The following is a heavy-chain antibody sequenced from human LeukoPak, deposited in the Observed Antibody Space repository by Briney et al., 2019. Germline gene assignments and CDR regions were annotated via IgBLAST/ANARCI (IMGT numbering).Heavy chain of an antibody. Sequence: PGESLKISCKGSGYSFSSYWIAWVRQMPRKGLEWMGIIYPGDSDSRYSPSFQGQVTFSADKSINTAYLQWSSLKAPDTAMYYCARVFGSNWNERALDIWGQGTMVTVSS. CDR1: GYSFSSYW. J-gene: IGHJ3*02. CDR2: IYPGDSDS. D-gene: IGHD1-1*01. V-gene: IGHV5-51*01. CDR3: ARVFGSNWNERALDI.